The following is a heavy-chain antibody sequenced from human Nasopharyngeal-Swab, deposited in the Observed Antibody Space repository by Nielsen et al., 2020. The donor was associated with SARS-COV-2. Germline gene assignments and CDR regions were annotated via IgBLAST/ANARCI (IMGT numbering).Heavy chain of an antibody. Sequence: GESLKISCAASGFTFSSYSMNWVRQAPGKGPEWVSSISSSSSYIYYADSVKGRFTISRDNAKNSLYLQMNSLRAEDTAVYYCARGIRYCSGGSCYSNYYYYGMDVWGQGTTVTVSS. D-gene: IGHD2-15*01. V-gene: IGHV3-21*01. CDR3: ARGIRYCSGGSCYSNYYYYGMDV. CDR1: GFTFSSYS. CDR2: ISSSSSYI. J-gene: IGHJ6*02.